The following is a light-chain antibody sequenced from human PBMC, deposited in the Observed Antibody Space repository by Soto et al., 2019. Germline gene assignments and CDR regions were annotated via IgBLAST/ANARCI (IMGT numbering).Light chain of an antibody. CDR2: EVN. CDR3: CSYSTSNTHNYV. Sequence: QSVLTQPASVSGSPGQSITISCTGTSSDVGSHNLVSWYQHHPGKAPQLIIYEVNLRPSGVSDRFSASKSGDTASLTISGLQAGDEADYYCCSYSTSNTHNYVFGTGTKVTVL. J-gene: IGLJ1*01. V-gene: IGLV2-14*02. CDR1: SSDVGSHNL.